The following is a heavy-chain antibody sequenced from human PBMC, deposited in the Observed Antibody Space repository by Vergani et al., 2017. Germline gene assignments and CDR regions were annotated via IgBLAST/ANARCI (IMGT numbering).Heavy chain of an antibody. J-gene: IGHJ6*02. D-gene: IGHD5-12*01. CDR2: IYSGGST. Sequence: EVQLLESGGSLKQPGGSVRLSCAASGFTFSTYAMHWVRQAPGKGLEWVSVIYSGGSTYYADSVKGRFTISRHNSKNTLYLQMNSLRAEDTAVYYCARDRVDIVATTTYYYYYYGMDVWGQXP. CDR1: GFTFSTYA. CDR3: ARDRVDIVATTTYYYYYYGMDV. V-gene: IGHV3-53*04.